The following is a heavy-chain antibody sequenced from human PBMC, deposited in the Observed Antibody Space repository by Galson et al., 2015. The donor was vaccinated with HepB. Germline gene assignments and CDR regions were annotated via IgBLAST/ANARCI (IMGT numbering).Heavy chain of an antibody. J-gene: IGHJ6*03. V-gene: IGHV3-9*01. CDR3: AKDSSSFFYYYYMDV. CDR2: ISWNSGSI. D-gene: IGHD6-6*01. Sequence: SLRLSCAASEFTFDDYAMHWVRQAPGKGLEWVSGISWNSGSIGYADSVKGRFTISRDNAKNSLYLQMNSLRAEDTALYYCAKDSSSFFYYYYMDVWGKGTTVTVSS. CDR1: EFTFDDYA.